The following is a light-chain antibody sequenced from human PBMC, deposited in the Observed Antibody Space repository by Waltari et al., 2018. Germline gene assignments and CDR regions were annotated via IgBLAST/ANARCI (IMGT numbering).Light chain of an antibody. CDR1: SSDVGYNY. CDR3: SSYITSSTL. CDR2: DVS. J-gene: IGLJ2*01. V-gene: IGLV2-14*01. Sequence: QSALTQPASVSGSPGQSITISCTGTSSDVGYNYVSWYQPFPGKAPKLVISDVSHLPSRVSNRFSGSKSGNTASLTISGLQAEDEADYLCSSYITSSTLFGGGTKLTVL.